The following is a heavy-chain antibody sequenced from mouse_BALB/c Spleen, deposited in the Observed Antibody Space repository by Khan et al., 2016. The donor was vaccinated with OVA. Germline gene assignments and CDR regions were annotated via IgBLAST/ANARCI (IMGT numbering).Heavy chain of an antibody. D-gene: IGHD2-10*01. CDR2: IWGDGSL. CDR1: GFSLTSYG. J-gene: IGHJ4*01. V-gene: IGHV2-3*01. CDR3: ARQPYYHYNVMDY. Sequence: QVQLKQSGPGLVAPSQSLSITCTVSGFSLTSYGVNWVRQPPGKGLEWLGVIWGDGSLNYHSTLKSRLIISKDNSKRQVFLKMNSLQTDDTAIYFCARQPYYHYNVMDYWGQGTSVTVSS.